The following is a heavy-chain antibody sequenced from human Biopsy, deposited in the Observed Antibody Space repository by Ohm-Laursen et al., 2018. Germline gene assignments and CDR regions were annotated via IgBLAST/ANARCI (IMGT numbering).Heavy chain of an antibody. J-gene: IGHJ1*01. CDR2: NIPILGTG. CDR3: ATKLTGYFHH. V-gene: IGHV1-69*06. Sequence: SVKVSCKVSGYTFTSYGISWVRQAPGQGLEWLGGNIPILGTGNYAQKFQDRVTVAADTSTSTATMELRSLRSDDTAVYYCATKLTGYFHHWGQGTLVIVSS. D-gene: IGHD3-9*01. CDR1: GYTFTSYG.